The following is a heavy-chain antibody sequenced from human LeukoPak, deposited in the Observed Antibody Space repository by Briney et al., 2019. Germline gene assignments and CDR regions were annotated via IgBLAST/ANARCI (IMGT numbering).Heavy chain of an antibody. CDR3: ARNLPNYDFWSGYWY. Sequence: GGSLRLSCAASGFTVSSNYMSWVRQAPGKGLEWVSVIYSGGSTYYADSVKGRFTISRDNSKNTLYLQMNSLRAEDTAVYYCARNLPNYDFWSGYWYWGQGTLVTVSS. D-gene: IGHD3-3*01. CDR1: GFTVSSNY. CDR2: IYSGGST. J-gene: IGHJ4*02. V-gene: IGHV3-66*02.